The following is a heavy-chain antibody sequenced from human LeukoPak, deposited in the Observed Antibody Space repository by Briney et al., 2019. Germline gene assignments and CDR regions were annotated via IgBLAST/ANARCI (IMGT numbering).Heavy chain of an antibody. CDR3: AKDASRKPYSSSWYRGTYYFDY. V-gene: IGHV3-33*06. CDR1: GFTLSSYG. Sequence: WGSLRLSCASSGFTLSSYGMHWVRQAPGNGLEWVAVIWYDGSNKYHAVSVKGRFTISRDNSKNTLYLQMNRLRAEDTAVYYCAKDASRKPYSSSWYRGTYYFDYWGQGTLVTVPS. CDR2: IWYDGSNK. D-gene: IGHD6-13*01. J-gene: IGHJ4*02.